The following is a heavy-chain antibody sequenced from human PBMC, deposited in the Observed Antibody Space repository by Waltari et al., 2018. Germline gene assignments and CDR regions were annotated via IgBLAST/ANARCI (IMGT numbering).Heavy chain of an antibody. Sequence: QVQLVQSGAEVKKPGASVKVSCKASGYTFTSYYMHWVRQAPGQGLEWMGIINPSGGTANDAQKFQGRVTITTDESTSTAYMELSSLRSEDTAVYYCARAIAAAAGLLNWFDPWGQGTLVTVSS. CDR3: ARAIAAAAGLLNWFDP. V-gene: IGHV1-46*01. CDR1: GYTFTSYY. J-gene: IGHJ5*02. D-gene: IGHD6-13*01. CDR2: INPSGGTA.